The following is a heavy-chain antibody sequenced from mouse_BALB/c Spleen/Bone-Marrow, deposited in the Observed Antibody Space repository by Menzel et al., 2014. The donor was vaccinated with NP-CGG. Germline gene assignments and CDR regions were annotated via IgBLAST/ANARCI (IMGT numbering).Heavy chain of an antibody. V-gene: IGHV6-6*02. J-gene: IGHJ2*01. D-gene: IGHD1-1*01. Sequence: EVKLVESGGGLVQPGGSMKLSCVASGFTFSNYWMNWVRQSPEKGLEWVAEIRLKSNNYATHYAESVKGRFTIPRDDSKSSVYLQMNNLRAEDTGIYYCTRHYYGSSFDYWGQGTTLTVSS. CDR1: GFTFSNYW. CDR2: IRLKSNNYAT. CDR3: TRHYYGSSFDY.